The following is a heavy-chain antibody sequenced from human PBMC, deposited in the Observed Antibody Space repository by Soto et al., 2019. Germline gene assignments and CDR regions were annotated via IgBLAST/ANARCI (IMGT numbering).Heavy chain of an antibody. V-gene: IGHV4-30-4*01. CDR3: ARASSMIVVVPTAYCMDV. CDR1: GGSISSGDYY. Sequence: TLSLTCAVSGGSISSGDYYCSWIRQPPGKGLEWIGYIYYSGSTYYNPSLKSRVTISVDTSKNQFSLKLSSVTAADTAVYYCARASSMIVVVPTAYCMDVWCQGTLVTV. CDR2: IYYSGST. D-gene: IGHD3-22*01. J-gene: IGHJ6*02.